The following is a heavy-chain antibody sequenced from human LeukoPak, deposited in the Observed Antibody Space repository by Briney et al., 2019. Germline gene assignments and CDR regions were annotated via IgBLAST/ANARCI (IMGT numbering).Heavy chain of an antibody. CDR3: ARILMTYYYGSGSYSLDYFDY. CDR2: IYYSGST. Sequence: SETLSLTCTVSGGSISSSSYYWGWIRQPPGKGLGWIGSIYYSGSTYYNPSLKSRVTISVDTSKNQFSLKLSSVTAADTAVYYCARILMTYYYGSGSYSLDYFDYWGQGTLVTVSS. CDR1: GGSISSSSYY. D-gene: IGHD3-10*01. V-gene: IGHV4-39*01. J-gene: IGHJ4*02.